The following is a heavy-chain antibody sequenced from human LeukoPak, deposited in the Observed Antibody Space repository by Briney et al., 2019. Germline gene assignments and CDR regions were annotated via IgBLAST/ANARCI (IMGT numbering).Heavy chain of an antibody. CDR2: IYYSGST. CDR1: GVSISSYY. CDR3: ARVGAAVAGDFDY. Sequence: SETLSLTCTVSGVSISSYYWSWIRQPPGKGLEWIGYIYYSGSTNYNPSLQSRVPISVDTSKHQFSLNLSSVTAADTAVYFCARVGAAVAGDFDYWGQGTLVTVSS. D-gene: IGHD6-19*01. J-gene: IGHJ4*02. V-gene: IGHV4-59*01.